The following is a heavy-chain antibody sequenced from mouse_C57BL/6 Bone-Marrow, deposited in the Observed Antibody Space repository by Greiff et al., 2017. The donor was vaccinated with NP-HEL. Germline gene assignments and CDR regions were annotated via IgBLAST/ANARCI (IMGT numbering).Heavy chain of an antibody. CDR2: ISSGGDYI. CDR3: TRRYGNLFDY. CDR1: GFTFSSYA. V-gene: IGHV5S21*01. D-gene: IGHD2-1*01. J-gene: IGHJ2*01. Sequence: EVKLMESGEGLVKPGGSLKLSCAASGFTFSSYAMSWVRQTPEKRLEWVAYISSGGDYIYYADTVKGRFTISRDNARNTLYLQMSSLKSEDTAMYYCTRRYGNLFDYWGQGTTLTVSS.